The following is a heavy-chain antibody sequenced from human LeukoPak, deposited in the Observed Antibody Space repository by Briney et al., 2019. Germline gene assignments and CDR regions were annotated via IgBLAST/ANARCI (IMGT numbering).Heavy chain of an antibody. D-gene: IGHD3-3*01. CDR3: ARLRDDFWSGYSYRYFDY. V-gene: IGHV4-39*01. CDR2: IYYSGST. Sequence: SETLSVTCTVSGGSISSSSYYWGWIRQPPGKGLEWIGSIYYSGSTYYNPSLKSRVTISVDTSKNQFSLKLSSVTAADTAVYYCARLRDDFWSGYSYRYFDYWGQGTLVTVSS. J-gene: IGHJ4*02. CDR1: GGSISSSSYY.